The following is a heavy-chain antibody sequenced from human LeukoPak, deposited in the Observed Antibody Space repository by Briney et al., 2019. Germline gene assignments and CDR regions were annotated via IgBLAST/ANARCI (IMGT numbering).Heavy chain of an antibody. CDR2: IYHSGST. CDR1: GYSISSGYY. V-gene: IGHV4-38-2*02. Sequence: SETLSLTCTVSGYSISSGYYWGWIRQPPGKGLEWIGSIYHSGSTYYNPSLTSRVTISVDTSKNQFSLKLSSVTAADTAVYYCARVSPGIYDSSGYPDYWGQGTLVTVSS. J-gene: IGHJ4*02. CDR3: ARVSPGIYDSSGYPDY. D-gene: IGHD3-22*01.